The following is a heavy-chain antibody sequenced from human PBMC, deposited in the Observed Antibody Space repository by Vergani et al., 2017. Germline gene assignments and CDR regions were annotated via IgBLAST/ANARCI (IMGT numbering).Heavy chain of an antibody. J-gene: IGHJ4*02. D-gene: IGHD5-24*01. CDR1: GFTFSSHA. CDR3: GRGSDNYN. V-gene: IGHV3-23*01. CDR2: IKNTGDST. Sequence: EVQLLQSEGAVVQPGGSLRLSCVASGFTFSSHAMSWVRQGHGQGLEWVSSIKNTGDSTQYADSVKGRFTISRDNSKNTLYLQMKSLRVEDTAVYYCGRGSDNYNGGQGTRVTVS.